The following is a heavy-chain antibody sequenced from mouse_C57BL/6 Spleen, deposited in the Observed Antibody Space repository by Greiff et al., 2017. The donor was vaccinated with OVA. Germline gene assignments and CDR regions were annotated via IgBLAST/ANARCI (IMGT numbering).Heavy chain of an antibody. CDR3: VRQAVATPFDV. D-gene: IGHD1-1*01. J-gene: IGHJ1*03. Sequence: EVKLMESGGGLVQPKGSLKLSCAASGFSFNTYAMNWVRQAPGKGLEWVARIRSKSNNYATYYADSVKDRFTISRDDSESMLYLQMNNLKTEDTAMDYCVRQAVATPFDVWGTGTTVTVSS. V-gene: IGHV10-1*01. CDR2: IRSKSNNYAT. CDR1: GFSFNTYA.